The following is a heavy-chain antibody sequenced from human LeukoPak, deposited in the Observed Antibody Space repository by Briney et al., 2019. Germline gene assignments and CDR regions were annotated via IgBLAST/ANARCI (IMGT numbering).Heavy chain of an antibody. Sequence: ASVKVSCTASGYTFTSYYMHWVRQAPGQGLEWMGIINPSGGSTSYAQKFQGRVTMTRDTSTSTVYMELSSLRSEDTAVYYCARPGNRFVILDAFDIWGQGAMVTVSS. CDR2: INPSGGST. V-gene: IGHV1-46*01. CDR3: ARPGNRFVILDAFDI. CDR1: GYTFTSYY. D-gene: IGHD1-14*01. J-gene: IGHJ3*02.